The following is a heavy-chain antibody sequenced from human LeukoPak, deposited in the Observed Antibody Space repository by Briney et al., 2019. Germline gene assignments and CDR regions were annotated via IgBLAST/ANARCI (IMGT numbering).Heavy chain of an antibody. CDR2: IYYSGNT. D-gene: IGHD5-18*01. CDR3: ARAPAAMVTFDY. Sequence: SETLSLTCTVSGGSISSSSYYWGWIRQPPGKELEWIGNIYYSGNTFYNPSLKSRVNISVDTSKNQFSLTLSSVTAAETAVYFCARAPAAMVTFDYWGQGTLVTVS. J-gene: IGHJ4*02. V-gene: IGHV4-39*01. CDR1: GGSISSSSYY.